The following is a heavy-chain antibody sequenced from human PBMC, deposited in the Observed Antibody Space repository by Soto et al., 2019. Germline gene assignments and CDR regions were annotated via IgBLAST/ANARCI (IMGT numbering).Heavy chain of an antibody. CDR3: ATLPVGMITFGGVIVRGYYGMDV. V-gene: IGHV1-69*13. Sequence: GASVKVSCKASGGTFSSYAISWVRQAPGQGLEWMGGIIPIFGTANYAQKFQGRVTITADESTSTAYMELSSLRSEDTAVYYCATLPVGMITFGGVIVRGYYGMDVWGHGTTVTVSS. J-gene: IGHJ6*02. D-gene: IGHD3-16*02. CDR1: GGTFSSYA. CDR2: IIPIFGTA.